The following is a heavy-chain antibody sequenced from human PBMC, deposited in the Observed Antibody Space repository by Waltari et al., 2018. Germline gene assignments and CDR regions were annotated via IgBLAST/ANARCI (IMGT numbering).Heavy chain of an antibody. CDR1: GLTLSTYN. V-gene: IGHV3-48*04. CDR2: ISDSGTTI. CDR3: ARTFNYYFNMDV. Sequence: EVQLVESGGDLVQRGGSLTLSCAASGLTLSTYNMNWVRQAPGKGLEWVSYISDSGTTISYADSVKGRFTVSRDNAKNSLYLQMNSLRAEDTAVYYCARTFNYYFNMDVWGQGTTVTVSS. J-gene: IGHJ6*03.